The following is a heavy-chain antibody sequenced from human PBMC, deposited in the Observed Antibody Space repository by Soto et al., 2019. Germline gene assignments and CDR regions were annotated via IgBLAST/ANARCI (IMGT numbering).Heavy chain of an antibody. CDR3: ARSPYGYGFNL. CDR1: GGSVSSDDHY. CDR2: IFYSGSA. J-gene: IGHJ4*02. V-gene: IGHV4-30-4*01. D-gene: IGHD5-18*01. Sequence: KPSETLSLTCTVSGGSVSSDDHYWNWIRQPPGKGLEWIGYIFYSGSAFYNPSLQSRVTISVDTSNNQFSLKMKSVTAADTAVYYCARSPYGYGFNLWGQGTLVTVSS.